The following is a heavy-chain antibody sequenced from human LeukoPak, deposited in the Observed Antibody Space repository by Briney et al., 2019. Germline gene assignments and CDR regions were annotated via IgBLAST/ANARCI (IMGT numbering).Heavy chain of an antibody. CDR2: INGDGSST. CDR1: GFTFSSYW. Sequence: GGSLRLSCAASGFTFSSYWMHWVRQAPGKGLVWVSRINGDGSSTSYADSVKGRFTVSRDNAKNTLYLQVNNLRAEDTAVYYCARGPNSNWSGLDFWGQGTLLTVSS. CDR3: ARGPNSNWSGLDF. V-gene: IGHV3-74*01. J-gene: IGHJ4*02. D-gene: IGHD6-6*01.